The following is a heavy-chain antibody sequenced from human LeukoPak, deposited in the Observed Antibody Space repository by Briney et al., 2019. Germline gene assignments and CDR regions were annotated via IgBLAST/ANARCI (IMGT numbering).Heavy chain of an antibody. D-gene: IGHD2-21*02. CDR3: ALEVVTADHDY. Sequence: GGSLRLSFPASGLTFSSYAMTWVGRPPGRGRDGVSAISGSGGSTYYADSVKGRFTISRDNSKNTLYLQMNSLRAEDTAVYYCALEVVTADHDYWGQGTLVTVSS. CDR2: ISGSGGST. V-gene: IGHV3-23*01. J-gene: IGHJ4*02. CDR1: GLTFSSYA.